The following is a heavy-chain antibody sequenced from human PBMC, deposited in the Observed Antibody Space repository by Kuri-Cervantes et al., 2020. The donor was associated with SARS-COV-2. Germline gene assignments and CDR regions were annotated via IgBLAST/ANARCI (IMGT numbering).Heavy chain of an antibody. J-gene: IGHJ4*02. CDR1: GGSFSGYY. CDR2: INHRGST. Sequence: GSLRLSCAVYGGSFSGYYWSWIRQPPGKGLEWIGEINHRGSTNYNPSLKSRVTTSVDTSKNQFSLKLSSVTAADAAVYYCARTDNSGYSYYFDYWGQGTLVTVYS. V-gene: IGHV4-34*01. CDR3: ARTDNSGYSYYFDY. D-gene: IGHD3-22*01.